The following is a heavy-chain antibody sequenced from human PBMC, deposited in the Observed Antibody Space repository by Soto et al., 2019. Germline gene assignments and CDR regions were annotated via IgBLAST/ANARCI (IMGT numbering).Heavy chain of an antibody. D-gene: IGHD6-13*01. Sequence: ASVKVSCKVSGYTLTELSMHWVRQAPGKGLEWMGGFDPEDGETIYAQKFKGRVTMTGDTSTDTAYMELSSLRSEDTAVFYCATKGRWYVGYYYYGMDVWGQGTTVTV. V-gene: IGHV1-24*01. CDR2: FDPEDGET. J-gene: IGHJ6*02. CDR1: GYTLTELS. CDR3: ATKGRWYVGYYYYGMDV.